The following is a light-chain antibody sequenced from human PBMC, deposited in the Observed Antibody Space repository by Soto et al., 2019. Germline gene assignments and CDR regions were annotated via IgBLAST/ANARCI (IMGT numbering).Light chain of an antibody. V-gene: IGKV1-5*03. CDR3: QQYHIYSGT. CDR2: KAS. CDR1: QTIDSW. Sequence: DIQMTQSPSTLSASVGDRVTITCRASQTIDSWLAWYQQRPGKPPNLLIYKASTLASGVPSRFSGSGSGTEFTLTINSLQPDDFATYYCQQYHIYSGTXGQGTK. J-gene: IGKJ1*01.